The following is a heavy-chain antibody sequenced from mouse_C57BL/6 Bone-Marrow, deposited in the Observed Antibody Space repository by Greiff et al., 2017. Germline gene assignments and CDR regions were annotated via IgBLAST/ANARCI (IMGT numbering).Heavy chain of an antibody. Sequence: QVQLQQPGAELVKPGASVKMSCKASGYTFTSYWITWVKQRPGQGLEWIGDIYPGSGSTNYNEKFKSKATLTVDKSSSTAYMQLSSLTSEYSAVYYCASGLNPSLYFDVWGTGTTVTVSS. CDR1: GYTFTSYW. CDR2: IYPGSGST. V-gene: IGHV1-55*01. CDR3: ASGLNPSLYFDV. D-gene: IGHD1-3*01. J-gene: IGHJ1*03.